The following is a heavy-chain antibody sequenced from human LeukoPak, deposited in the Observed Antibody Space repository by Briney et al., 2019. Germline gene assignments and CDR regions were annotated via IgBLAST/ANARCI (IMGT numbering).Heavy chain of an antibody. D-gene: IGHD3-10*01. Sequence: GGSLRLSCAASGFTFSSYWMSWVRQAPGKWLEWVANIKQDGSEKYCVDSVKGRFTISRDNAKNSLYLQMNSLRAEDTAVYYYARDFRITYYYGSGSYYLDYWGQGTLVTVSS. J-gene: IGHJ4*02. CDR3: ARDFRITYYYGSGSYYLDY. V-gene: IGHV3-7*01. CDR2: IKQDGSEK. CDR1: GFTFSSYW.